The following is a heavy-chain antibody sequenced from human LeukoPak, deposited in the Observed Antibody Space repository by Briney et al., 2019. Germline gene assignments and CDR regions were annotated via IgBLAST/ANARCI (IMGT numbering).Heavy chain of an antibody. CDR1: GFTFNHYA. J-gene: IGHJ4*02. D-gene: IGHD2-2*01. CDR2: ISFDGTNK. V-gene: IGHV3-30-3*01. Sequence: GRSLRLSCAASGFTFNHYAMHWVRQSPGKGLEWVSVISFDGTNKDYADSVKGRFTISRDDSKSAVYLQMDSLRLEDTAIYYCARDGPYHDYWGQGTLVTVSS. CDR3: ARDGPYHDY.